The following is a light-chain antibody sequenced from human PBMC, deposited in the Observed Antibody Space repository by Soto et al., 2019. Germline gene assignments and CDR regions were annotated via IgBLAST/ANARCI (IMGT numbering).Light chain of an antibody. Sequence: IQMTRSHSTLWTSVGDTVIVACLASPRIGRWVASSQQEPTKAPTRLSLYASSLENGVPARFCGSRSGPVFSLTISSLQTDDFATYYCQQYYSYWTFGQGTKADIK. CDR1: PRIGRW. J-gene: IGKJ1*01. CDR3: QQYYSYWT. V-gene: IGKV1-5*01. CDR2: YAS.